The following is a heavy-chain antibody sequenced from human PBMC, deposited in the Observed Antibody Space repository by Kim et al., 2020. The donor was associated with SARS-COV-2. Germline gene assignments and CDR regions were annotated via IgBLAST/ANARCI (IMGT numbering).Heavy chain of an antibody. J-gene: IGHJ4*02. V-gene: IGHV3-23*01. CDR3: AKVGVYYYGSGPSDY. D-gene: IGHD3-10*01. Sequence: DSGKGRVTIPRDKSKNTLYLQMNSLRAEDTAVYYCAKVGVYYYGSGPSDYWGQGTLVTVSS.